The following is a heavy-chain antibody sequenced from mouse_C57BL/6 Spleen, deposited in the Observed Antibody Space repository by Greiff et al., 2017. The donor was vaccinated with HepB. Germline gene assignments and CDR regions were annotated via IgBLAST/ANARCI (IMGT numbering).Heavy chain of an antibody. D-gene: IGHD1-1*01. CDR3: ARHRVTTVPYWYFDV. V-gene: IGHV5-6*01. J-gene: IGHJ1*03. CDR1: GFTFSSYG. CDR2: ISSGGSYT. Sequence: EVMLVESGGDLVKPGGSLKLSCAASGFTFSSYGMSWVRQTPDKRLEWVATISSGGSYTYYPDSVKGRFTISRDNAKNTLYLQMSSLKSEDTAMYYCARHRVTTVPYWYFDVWGTGTTVTVSS.